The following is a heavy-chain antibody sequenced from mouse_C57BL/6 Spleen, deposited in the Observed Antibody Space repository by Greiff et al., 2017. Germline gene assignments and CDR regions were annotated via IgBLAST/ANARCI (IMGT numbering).Heavy chain of an antibody. J-gene: IGHJ3*01. CDR2: IHPNSGST. V-gene: IGHV1-64*01. CDR1: GYTFTSYW. CDR3: ARGSSAWFGD. Sequence: QVQLQQSGAELVKPGASVKLSCKASGYTFTSYWMHWVKQRPGQGLEWIGMIHPNSGSTNYNAKFKSKATLTVDKSSSTAYMQLSSLTSEDSAFYYCARGSSAWFGDWGQGTLVTVSA. D-gene: IGHD3-2*02.